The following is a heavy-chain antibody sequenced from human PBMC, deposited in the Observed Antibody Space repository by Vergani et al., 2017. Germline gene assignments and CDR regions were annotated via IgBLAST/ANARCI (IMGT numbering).Heavy chain of an antibody. Sequence: QVQLVESGGGVVQPGRSLRLSCAASGFTFSSYGMHWVRQAPGKGLEWVAVIWYDGSNKYYADSVKGRFTISRDNSKKTLYLQMNSLRAEDTAVYYCAKEGPEGEQPRLYYYYYYMDVWGKGTTVTVSS. CDR1: GFTFSSYG. J-gene: IGHJ6*03. CDR2: IWYDGSNK. D-gene: IGHD3-16*01. V-gene: IGHV3-33*06. CDR3: AKEGPEGEQPRLYYYYYYMDV.